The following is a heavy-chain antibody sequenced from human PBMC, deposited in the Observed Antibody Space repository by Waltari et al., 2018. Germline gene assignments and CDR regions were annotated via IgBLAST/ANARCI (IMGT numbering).Heavy chain of an antibody. CDR3: ARDGNGAYYFDY. Sequence: QLQLQESGPGLVKPSETLSLTCTVSGGSISSSSYYWGWIRQPPGKGLEWIGSIYYSGSTYYNPSLKSRVTISVDTSKNQFSLKLSSVTAADTSGYYCARDGNGAYYFDYWGQGTLVTVSS. J-gene: IGHJ4*02. D-gene: IGHD1-1*01. V-gene: IGHV4-39*07. CDR2: IYYSGST. CDR1: GGSISSSSYY.